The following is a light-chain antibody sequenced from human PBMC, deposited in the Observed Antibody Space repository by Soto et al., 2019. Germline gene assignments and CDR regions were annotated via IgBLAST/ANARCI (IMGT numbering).Light chain of an antibody. J-gene: IGKJ2*01. CDR3: QHYNRLYT. V-gene: IGKV1-5*03. CDR2: KAS. CDR1: QSISSW. Sequence: DIQMTQSPSTLSASVGDRVTITCRASQSISSWLAWYQQKPGKAPKLLIYKASSLDSGVPSRFSGSGSGTEFPLTISSLQPDDCATYYCQHYNRLYTFGQGTKLEIK.